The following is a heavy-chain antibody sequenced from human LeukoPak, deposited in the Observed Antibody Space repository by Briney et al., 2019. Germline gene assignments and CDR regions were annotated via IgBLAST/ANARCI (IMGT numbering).Heavy chain of an antibody. J-gene: IGHJ1*01. CDR1: GFTFSSYA. Sequence: GGSLRLSCAASGFTFSSYAMSWVRQAPGKGLEWVSAISGSGGSTYYADSVKGRFTISRDNSKNTLYLQMNSLRAEDTAVYYCATPEADYGDYVEYFQHWGQGTLVTVSS. CDR3: ATPEADYGDYVEYFQH. V-gene: IGHV3-23*01. D-gene: IGHD4-17*01. CDR2: ISGSGGST.